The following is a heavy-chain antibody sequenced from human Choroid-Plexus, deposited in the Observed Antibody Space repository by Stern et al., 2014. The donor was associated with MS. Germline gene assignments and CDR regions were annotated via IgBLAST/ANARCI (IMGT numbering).Heavy chain of an antibody. V-gene: IGHV1-2*02. CDR2: INPTSGGT. CDR3: ARAIQYYYGMDV. CDR1: GYRFTDHY. Sequence: QLVQSGAEVKKPGTSVKVSCKASGYRFTDHYMHWVRQTPGQGLEWMGWINPTSGGTDYAQRFLGRITVTRDTSTTTLYMELRGLRSDDTAVYYCARAIQYYYGMDVWGQGTTVTVSS. J-gene: IGHJ6*02. D-gene: IGHD3-3*01.